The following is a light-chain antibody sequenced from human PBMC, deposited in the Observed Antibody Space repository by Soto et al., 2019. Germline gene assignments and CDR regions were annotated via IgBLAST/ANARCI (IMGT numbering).Light chain of an antibody. Sequence: DIQMTQSPSSLCASVGDSFTLTCQASQDISNCLNWYQQKPGKAPQLLIYDAYDLETGITSRFSGSGSGTDFTLTISSLQPEDIATYYCQQYDIFPRTFGQGTKVDIK. V-gene: IGKV1-33*01. CDR1: QDISNC. CDR2: DAY. J-gene: IGKJ1*01. CDR3: QQYDIFPRT.